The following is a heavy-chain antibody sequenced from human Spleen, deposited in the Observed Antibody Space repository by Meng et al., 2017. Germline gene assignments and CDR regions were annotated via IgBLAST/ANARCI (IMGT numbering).Heavy chain of an antibody. Sequence: QVQLVESGGGVVQPGRSLRLSCAASGFTLSSYAMDWVRQAPGKGLEWVAIISNDGNNQNYADSVKGRFTISRDNSKNTLYLQMNSLRAEDTAVYYCTKAVATMGYHFDYWGQGTLVTVSS. CDR1: GFTLSSYA. J-gene: IGHJ4*02. D-gene: IGHD5-24*01. V-gene: IGHV3-30*01. CDR2: ISNDGNNQ. CDR3: TKAVATMGYHFDY.